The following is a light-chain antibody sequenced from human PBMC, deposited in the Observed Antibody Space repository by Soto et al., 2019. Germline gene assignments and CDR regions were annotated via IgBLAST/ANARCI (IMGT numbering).Light chain of an antibody. CDR3: SSYTNNSTPYV. CDR1: SSDVGGYNY. J-gene: IGLJ1*01. Sequence: QSALTQPASVSGSPGQSITISCTGTSSDVGGYNYVSWYQQRPGKAPKLMIYDVTNRPSGVSNRFSGSKSGNTASLTISGLRTEDEADYSCSSYTNNSTPYVSGPGTKVTVL. V-gene: IGLV2-14*01. CDR2: DVT.